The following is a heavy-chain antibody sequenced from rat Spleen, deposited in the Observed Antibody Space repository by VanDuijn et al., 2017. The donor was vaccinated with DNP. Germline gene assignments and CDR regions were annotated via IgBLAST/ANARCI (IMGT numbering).Heavy chain of an antibody. Sequence: EVQLVESGGDLVQPGRSLKVSCVVSGFTFNNYWMTWIRQVPGKGLEWVATISYDGSTTFYRDSVKGRFTISRDNAKSTLYLQMDSLRSEDTATYYCTTHRSYYGYWGQGVMVTVSS. CDR1: GFTFNNYW. CDR2: ISYDGSTT. D-gene: IGHD1-7*01. J-gene: IGHJ2*01. CDR3: TTHRSYYGY. V-gene: IGHV5-31*01.